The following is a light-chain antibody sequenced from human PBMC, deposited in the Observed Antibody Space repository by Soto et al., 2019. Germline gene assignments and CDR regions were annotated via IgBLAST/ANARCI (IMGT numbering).Light chain of an antibody. CDR2: GAS. CDR1: RSVSSNY. J-gene: IGKJ2*01. V-gene: IGKV3-20*01. Sequence: EIVLTQSPGTLSLSPGEGASLSCRASRSVSSNYLAWYQQKPGQAPKLLIYGASSRATGIPDRFSGSGSGTDFSLTISRLEPEDFAVYYCQQYGSLYTFGQGTKLEIK. CDR3: QQYGSLYT.